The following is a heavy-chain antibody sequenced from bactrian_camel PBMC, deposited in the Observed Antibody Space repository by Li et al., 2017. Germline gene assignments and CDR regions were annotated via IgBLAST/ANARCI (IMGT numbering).Heavy chain of an antibody. D-gene: IGHD6*01. Sequence: HVQLVESGGGLVQAGGSLNLSCAATVNSNNLNCMGWFRQTPGKEREGVAGIDSDGVAAYSDSVKGRFTVSLDDTKTTLYLDMNSLKPEDSAMYYCAAGQGRSWYCGVNGMDYWGKGTQVTVS. CDR1: VNSNNLNC. V-gene: IGHV3S53*01. J-gene: IGHJ7*01. CDR2: IDSDGVA.